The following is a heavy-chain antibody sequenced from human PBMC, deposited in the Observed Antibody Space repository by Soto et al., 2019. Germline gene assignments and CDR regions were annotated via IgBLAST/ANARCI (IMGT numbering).Heavy chain of an antibody. D-gene: IGHD3-9*01. CDR2: ISYDGSNK. J-gene: IGHJ6*01. Sequence: QVQLVESGGGVVQPGRSLRLSCAASGFTFSSYAMHWVRQAPGKGLEGVAVISYDGSNKYYADSVKGRFTISRDNSKNPLYLQMNSLRAEDTAVYYCAGDLARYFGWLFSYYGMDVWGQGTTVNVFS. V-gene: IGHV3-30-3*01. CDR3: AGDLARYFGWLFSYYGMDV. CDR1: GFTFSSYA.